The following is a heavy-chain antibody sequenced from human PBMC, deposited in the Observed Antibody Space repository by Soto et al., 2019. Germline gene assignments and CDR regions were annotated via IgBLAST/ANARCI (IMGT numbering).Heavy chain of an antibody. D-gene: IGHD2-15*01. CDR2: LSWDRATV. V-gene: IGHV3-9*02. J-gene: IGHJ4*02. Sequence: GGSLRLSCVASGSSSDPFTMHWVRELPGKGLEWVAGLSWDRATVAYADSVQGRFTISRGHAKNSVDLLMDSLRPDATALYFCAVSSPDIVVLPSSIYFTSWGPGTQVTVS. CDR3: AVSSPDIVVLPSSIYFTS. CDR1: GSSSDPFT.